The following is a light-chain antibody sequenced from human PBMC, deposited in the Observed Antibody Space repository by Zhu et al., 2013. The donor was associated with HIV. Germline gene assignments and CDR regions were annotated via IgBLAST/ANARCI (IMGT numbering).Light chain of an antibody. CDR3: SSYTTSNTLV. CDR2: EVT. V-gene: IGLV2-14*01. CDR1: SSDVGGYNS. J-gene: IGLJ3*02. Sequence: QSALTQPASVSGSPGQSITISCTGTSSDVGGYNSVSWYQQLPGKAPKLMIYEVTNRPSGVSNRFSGSKSGNTASLTISGLQAEDEADYYCSSYTTSNTLVFGGGTKLTVL.